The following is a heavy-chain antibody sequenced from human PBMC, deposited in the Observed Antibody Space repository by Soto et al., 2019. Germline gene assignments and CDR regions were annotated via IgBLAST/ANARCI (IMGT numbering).Heavy chain of an antibody. J-gene: IGHJ6*02. CDR3: ARGPVLRFLDSYGMDV. V-gene: IGHV4-4*07. Sequence: SETLSLTCTVSGGSISSYYWSWIRQPAGKGLEWIGRIYTSGSTNYNPSLKSRVTMSVDTSKNQFSLKLSSVTAADTAVYYCARGPVLRFLDSYGMDVWGQGTTVTVSS. CDR2: IYTSGST. D-gene: IGHD3-3*01. CDR1: GGSISSYY.